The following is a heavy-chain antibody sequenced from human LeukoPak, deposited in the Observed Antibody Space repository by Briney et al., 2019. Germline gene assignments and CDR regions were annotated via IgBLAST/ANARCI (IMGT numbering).Heavy chain of an antibody. CDR2: MNPNSGNT. Sequence: ASVKVSCKASGYTFTSYDINWVRQATGQGLEWMGWMNPNSGNTGYAQKFQGRVTMTRNTSISTAYMELSSLRSEDTAVYYCARGLYGSGWPRRGYYYYYMDVWGKGTTVTISS. CDR3: ARGLYGSGWPRRGYYYYYMDV. J-gene: IGHJ6*03. CDR1: GYTFTSYD. V-gene: IGHV1-8*02. D-gene: IGHD6-19*01.